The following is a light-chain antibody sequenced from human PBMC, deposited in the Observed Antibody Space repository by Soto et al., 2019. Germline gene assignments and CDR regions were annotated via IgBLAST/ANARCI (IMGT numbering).Light chain of an antibody. V-gene: IGKV1-5*03. Sequence: DLQMTQSPSTLSAYVGDRVTITCRASQSITGWLAWFQQKPGKAPKLLISKASRLESGVPSRFSGSGSGTEFTLTISSLQPDDFAAYYCQQYDSYPWTFGQGTKVDIK. J-gene: IGKJ1*01. CDR2: KAS. CDR3: QQYDSYPWT. CDR1: QSITGW.